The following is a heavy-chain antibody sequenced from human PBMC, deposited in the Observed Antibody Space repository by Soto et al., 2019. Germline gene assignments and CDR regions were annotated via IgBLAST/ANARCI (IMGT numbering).Heavy chain of an antibody. V-gene: IGHV3-30*18. CDR3: AKRLDYGDYNSYGMDV. Sequence: GGSLRLSCAASGFTFSSYGMHWVRQAPGKGLEWVAVISYDGSNKYYADSVKGRFTISRDNSKNTLYLQMNSLRAEDTAVYYCAKRLDYGDYNSYGMDVWGQGTTVTVSS. CDR2: ISYDGSNK. D-gene: IGHD4-17*01. CDR1: GFTFSSYG. J-gene: IGHJ6*02.